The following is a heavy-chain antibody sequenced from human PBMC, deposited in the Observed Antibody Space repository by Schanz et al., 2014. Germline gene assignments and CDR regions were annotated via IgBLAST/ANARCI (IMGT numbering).Heavy chain of an antibody. CDR2: ISSVGISK. CDR1: GFTFSDYY. V-gene: IGHV3-11*01. D-gene: IGHD2-15*01. J-gene: IGHJ6*02. Sequence: QVQLVESGGGLVKPGGSLRLPRAASGFTFSDYYMSWVRQAPGKGLERGSYISSVGISKYYADPVKVRLAISRDSAKNSLYLQMNGQRAEYTSVYCCARQRSCFYAMDVWGQGTTVTVSS. CDR3: ARQRSCFYAMDV.